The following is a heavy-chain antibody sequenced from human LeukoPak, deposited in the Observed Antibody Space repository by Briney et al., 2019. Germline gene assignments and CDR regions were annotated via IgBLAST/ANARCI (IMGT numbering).Heavy chain of an antibody. CDR2: IYYSGST. CDR1: GGSISSYY. V-gene: IGHV4-59*01. D-gene: IGHD4-23*01. CDR3: ARGKLLYGMDV. J-gene: IGHJ6*02. Sequence: KPSETLSLTCTVSGGSISSYYWSWIRQPPGKGLEWIGHIYYSGSTNYNPSLKSRVTISVDTSKNQFSLKLSSVTAADTAVYYCARGKLLYGMDVWGQGTTVTVSS.